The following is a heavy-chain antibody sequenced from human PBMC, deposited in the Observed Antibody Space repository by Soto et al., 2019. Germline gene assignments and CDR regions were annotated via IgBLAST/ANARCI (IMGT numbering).Heavy chain of an antibody. CDR2: IYYSGST. J-gene: IGHJ4*02. D-gene: IGHD5-12*01. CDR3: ARDFSGYDYEYFDY. V-gene: IGHV4-59*01. Sequence: SETLSLTCAVSGGSISSYYWSWIRQPPGKGLEWIGYIYYSGSTNYNPSLKSRVTISVDTSKNQFSLKLSSVTAADTAVYYCARDFSGYDYEYFDYWGQGTLVNVSS. CDR1: GGSISSYY.